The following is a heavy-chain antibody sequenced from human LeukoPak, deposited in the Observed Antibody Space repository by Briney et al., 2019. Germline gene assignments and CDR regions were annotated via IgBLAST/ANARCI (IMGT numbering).Heavy chain of an antibody. CDR1: GGSISSYY. D-gene: IGHD3-22*01. CDR3: ALERGYYDSSGYTFDP. J-gene: IGHJ5*02. Sequence: SETLSLTCTVSGGSISSYYWSWIRQPPGKGLEWIGYIYHSGSTYYNPSLKSRVTISVDRSKNQFSLKLSSVTAADTAVYYCALERGYYDSSGYTFDPWGQGTLVTVST. CDR2: IYHSGST. V-gene: IGHV4-59*04.